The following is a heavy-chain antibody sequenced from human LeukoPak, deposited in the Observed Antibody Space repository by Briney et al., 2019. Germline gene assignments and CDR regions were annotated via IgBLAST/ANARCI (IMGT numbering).Heavy chain of an antibody. J-gene: IGHJ4*02. D-gene: IGHD6-19*01. CDR3: ARFRHVAVAGTPHFDF. CDR1: GHTFTDYH. V-gene: IGHV1-2*02. Sequence: ASVKVPCKASGHTFTDYHIHWVRQAPGQGLEWMGWINPNSGGTNYAEKFHGRVTMTRDTSITTAYMELSGLTSADTAVYFCARFRHVAVAGTPHFDFWGQGTLVTVSS. CDR2: INPNSGGT.